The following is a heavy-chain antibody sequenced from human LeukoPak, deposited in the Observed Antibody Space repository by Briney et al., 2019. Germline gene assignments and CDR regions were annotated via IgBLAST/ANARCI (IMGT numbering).Heavy chain of an antibody. Sequence: PGGSLRLSCAASGFTFSNYEMNWVRQAPGKGLEWVSYISSSGSTIYYADSVKGRFTISRDNAKNSLYLQMNSLRAEDTAVYYCARGGWYDLSAYWGQGTLVTVSS. J-gene: IGHJ4*02. CDR2: ISSSGSTI. V-gene: IGHV3-48*03. D-gene: IGHD6-19*01. CDR1: GFTFSNYE. CDR3: ARGGWYDLSAY.